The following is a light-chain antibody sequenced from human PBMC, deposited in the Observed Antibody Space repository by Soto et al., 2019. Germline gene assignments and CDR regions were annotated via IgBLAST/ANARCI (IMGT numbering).Light chain of an antibody. CDR2: DAS. V-gene: IGKV1-5*01. CDR1: QRSSTW. J-gene: IGKJ1*01. CDR3: QQYNNYCRT. Sequence: EIQISRSPSTLSASVQDEVTITSGASQRSSTWLAWYQQKPGKAPKLLISDASSLGSGVPSRFSGSGSGTEFTLTISSLQPDDFATYYCQQYNNYCRTFGQGTKVDIK.